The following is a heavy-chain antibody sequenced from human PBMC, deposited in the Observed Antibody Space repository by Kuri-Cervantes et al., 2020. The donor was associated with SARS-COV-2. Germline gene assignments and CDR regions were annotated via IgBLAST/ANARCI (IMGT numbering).Heavy chain of an antibody. Sequence: ASVKVSCKASGYTFTSYGISWVRLAPGQGLDWMGWISAYNGNTNYAQKLQGRVTMTTDTSTSTAYMELRSLRSDDTAVYYCARVPYSPLRRDDYYYDSSVPWYYYYGMDVWGQGTTVTVSS. CDR3: ARVPYSPLRRDDYYYDSSVPWYYYYGMDV. CDR1: GYTFTSYG. D-gene: IGHD3-22*01. V-gene: IGHV1-18*04. CDR2: ISAYNGNT. J-gene: IGHJ6*02.